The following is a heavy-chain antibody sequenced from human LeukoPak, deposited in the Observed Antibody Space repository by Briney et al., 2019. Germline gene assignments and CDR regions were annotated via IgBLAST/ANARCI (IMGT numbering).Heavy chain of an antibody. D-gene: IGHD3-10*01. V-gene: IGHV4-31*03. CDR3: ARTSRLTMVRGVGRPFDY. CDR1: GGSISSGGYY. Sequence: SQTLSLTCTVSGGSISSGGYYWSWIRQRPGKGLEWIGYIYYSGSTYYNPSLKSRVTISVDTSKNQFSLKLSSVTAADTAVYYCARTSRLTMVRGVGRPFDYWGQGTLVTVSS. CDR2: IYYSGST. J-gene: IGHJ4*02.